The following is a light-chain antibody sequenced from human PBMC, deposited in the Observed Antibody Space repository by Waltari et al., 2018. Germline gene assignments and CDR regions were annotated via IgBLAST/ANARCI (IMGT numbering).Light chain of an antibody. CDR2: EFS. V-gene: IGLV2-14*01. Sequence: QSALTQPASVSGSPGQSITISCTGTSSDVGSYDYVSWYQQHPGNAPKLTIYEFSNRPSGVSNRFSGSKSGNAASLTISGLQAEDEADYYCTSYTVSTPLVFGGGTKLTVL. CDR1: SSDVGSYDY. J-gene: IGLJ3*02. CDR3: TSYTVSTPLV.